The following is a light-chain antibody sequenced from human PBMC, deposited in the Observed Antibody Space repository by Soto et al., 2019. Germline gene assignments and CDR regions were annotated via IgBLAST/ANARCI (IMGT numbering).Light chain of an antibody. V-gene: IGLV2-14*01. CDR3: SSYTSSSAWV. Sequence: QSALTQPASVSGSPGQSITISCTGTSSDVGGYNYVSWYQQHQGKAPKLMIYEVSNRPSGVSNRFSGSKSGNTASLTISGLQAEYEADYYCSSYTSSSAWVFGGGTQLTVL. CDR1: SSDVGGYNY. J-gene: IGLJ3*02. CDR2: EVS.